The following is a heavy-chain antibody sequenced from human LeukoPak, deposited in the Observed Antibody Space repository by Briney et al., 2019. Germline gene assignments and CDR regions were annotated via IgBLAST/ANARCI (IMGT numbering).Heavy chain of an antibody. CDR3: ARAVVVVVAATALSDAFDI. Sequence: ASVKVSCKASGYTFTGYYMHWVRQAPGQGLEWMGWINPNSGGTNYAQKFQGRVTMTRDTSISIAYMELSRLRSDDTAVYYCARAVVVVVAATALSDAFDIWGQGTMVTVSS. CDR1: GYTFTGYY. CDR2: INPNSGGT. J-gene: IGHJ3*02. V-gene: IGHV1-2*02. D-gene: IGHD2-15*01.